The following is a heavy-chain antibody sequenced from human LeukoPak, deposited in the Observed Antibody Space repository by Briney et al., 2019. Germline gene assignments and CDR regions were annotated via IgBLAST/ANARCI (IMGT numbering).Heavy chain of an antibody. CDR2: IKSDGSAT. CDR3: AMDINGDLFHV. Sequence: GGSLRLSCAGSEFSFSSYWMHWVRQPPEKGLEWVFSIKSDGSATAYADSVKGRFSMSTNSAKYTASLHMNSLRVEDTAMYYCAMDINGDLFHVWGQGTPVTVSS. D-gene: IGHD2-2*03. CDR1: EFSFSSYW. J-gene: IGHJ4*02. V-gene: IGHV3-74*01.